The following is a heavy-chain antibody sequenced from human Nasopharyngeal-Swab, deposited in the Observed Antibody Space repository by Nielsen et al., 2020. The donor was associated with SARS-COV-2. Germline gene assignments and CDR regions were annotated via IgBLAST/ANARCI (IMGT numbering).Heavy chain of an antibody. J-gene: IGHJ4*02. D-gene: IGHD6-13*01. V-gene: IGHV4-34*01. CDR2: INHSGSP. Sequence: RQAPGKGLEWIGEINHSGSPNYNPSLKSRVTISVDTSKNQFSLKLSSVTAADTAVYYCARVRPEAAAENFDYWGQGTLVTVSS. CDR3: ARVRPEAAAENFDY.